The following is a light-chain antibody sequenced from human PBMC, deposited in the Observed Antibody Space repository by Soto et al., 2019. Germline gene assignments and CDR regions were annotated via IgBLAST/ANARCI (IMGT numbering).Light chain of an antibody. CDR2: DVS. Sequence: QSALTQPRSVSGSPGQSVTISCTGTSGEVGGYDYVSWYQQHPGKAPKLIIYDVSKRPSGVPDRFSGSKSGNTASLTISGLQAEDEADYYCCSYAGSYTFYVFGTGTKLTVL. J-gene: IGLJ1*01. V-gene: IGLV2-11*01. CDR1: SGEVGGYDY. CDR3: CSYAGSYTFYV.